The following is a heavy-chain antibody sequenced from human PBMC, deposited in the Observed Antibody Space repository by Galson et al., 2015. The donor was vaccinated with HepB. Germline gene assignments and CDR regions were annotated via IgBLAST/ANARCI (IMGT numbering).Heavy chain of an antibody. CDR3: ARDRAQTSYYYDSSGYYDAFDI. J-gene: IGHJ3*02. CDR2: ISSSSSTI. CDR1: GFTFSSYS. D-gene: IGHD3-22*01. V-gene: IGHV3-48*02. Sequence: SLRLSCAASGFTFSSYSMNWVRQAPGKGLGWVSYISSSSSTIYYADSVKGRFTISRDNAKNSLYLQMNSLRDEDTAVYYCARDRAQTSYYYDSSGYYDAFDIWGQGTMVTVSS.